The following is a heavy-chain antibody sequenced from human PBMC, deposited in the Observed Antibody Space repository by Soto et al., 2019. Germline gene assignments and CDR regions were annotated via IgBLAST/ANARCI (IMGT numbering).Heavy chain of an antibody. D-gene: IGHD6-13*01. CDR1: GFTFRSFT. CDR2: ISSNSAYI. Sequence: NPGGSLRLSCTVSGFTFRSFTMNWVRQAPGKGLEWVSTISSNSAYIYYTDALSGRFTISRDNAKNALHLQMNSLRAEDTAVYYCTRDASRDSSARGWFDPWGPGTLVTVSS. CDR3: TRDASRDSSARGWFDP. J-gene: IGHJ5*02. V-gene: IGHV3-21*01.